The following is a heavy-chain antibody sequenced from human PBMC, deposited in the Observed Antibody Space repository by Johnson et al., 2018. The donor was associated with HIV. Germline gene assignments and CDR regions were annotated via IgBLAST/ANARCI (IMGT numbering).Heavy chain of an antibody. D-gene: IGHD3-3*01. CDR3: ATDYNFWSGRPDSFDV. CDR2: IYSGGST. V-gene: IGHV3-66*01. Sequence: EQLVESGGALVQPGGSLRLAGAGSGCNGSDNYMSWVRQAPGKGLEWVSVIYSGGSTYYADSVKGRFTISRDNSKNTLYLQMDSLRAEDMGVYYCATDYNFWSGRPDSFDVWGQGTMVTVSS. J-gene: IGHJ3*01. CDR1: GCNGSDNY.